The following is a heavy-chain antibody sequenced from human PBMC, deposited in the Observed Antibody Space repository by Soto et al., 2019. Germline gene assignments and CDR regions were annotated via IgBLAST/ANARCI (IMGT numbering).Heavy chain of an antibody. D-gene: IGHD3-16*01. Sequence: ASVRVSCKASGYAFTNFGISWVRQAPGQGLEWMGWNSAYNGNTNYAQKFQGRVTMTTDTSTSTAYMELRSLRSDDTAVYYCARERWANPAYWGQGTLVTVSS. V-gene: IGHV1-18*01. CDR2: NSAYNGNT. CDR3: ARERWANPAY. J-gene: IGHJ4*02. CDR1: GYAFTNFG.